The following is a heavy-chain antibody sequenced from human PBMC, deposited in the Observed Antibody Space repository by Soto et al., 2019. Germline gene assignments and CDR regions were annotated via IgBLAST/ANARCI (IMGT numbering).Heavy chain of an antibody. CDR2: INPNSGGT. Sequence: DSVQVSCKASGYTFTGYYMHWVRQAPGQGLEWMGWINPNSGGTNYAQKFQGRVTMTRDTSISTAYMELSRLRSDDTAVYYCARAYCMSTSCYIMNWFDPWGQGTLVTVSS. D-gene: IGHD2-2*01. V-gene: IGHV1-2*02. J-gene: IGHJ5*02. CDR1: GYTFTGYY. CDR3: ARAYCMSTSCYIMNWFDP.